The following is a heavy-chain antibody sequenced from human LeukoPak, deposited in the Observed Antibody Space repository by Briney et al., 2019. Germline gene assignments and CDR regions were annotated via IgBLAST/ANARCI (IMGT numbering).Heavy chain of an antibody. D-gene: IGHD3-22*01. Sequence: SQTLSLTCTVSGGSISSGSYYWSWIRQPAGKGLEWIGRIYTSGSTNYNPPLKSRVTTSVDTSKNQFSLKLSSVTAADTAVYYCAREYYDSSGYANSFDYWGQGTLVTASS. V-gene: IGHV4-61*02. CDR1: GGSISSGSYY. CDR3: AREYYDSSGYANSFDY. CDR2: IYTSGST. J-gene: IGHJ4*02.